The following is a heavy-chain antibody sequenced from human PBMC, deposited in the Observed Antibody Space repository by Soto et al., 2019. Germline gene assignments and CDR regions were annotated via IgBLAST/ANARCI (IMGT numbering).Heavy chain of an antibody. V-gene: IGHV3-23*01. CDR3: ARKVAGSI. CDR1: GFTVSSFP. D-gene: IGHD6-19*01. CDR2: ISSSGDDS. J-gene: IGHJ4*02. Sequence: EMHLLESGGGLVQPGGSLRLSCAASGFTVSSFPMTWVRQAPGKGLEWVSSISSSGDDSFYADSVKGRFTISRDSSKKMRFIQLSSLRAEDTAVYSCARKVAGSIWGQGTLVTVSS.